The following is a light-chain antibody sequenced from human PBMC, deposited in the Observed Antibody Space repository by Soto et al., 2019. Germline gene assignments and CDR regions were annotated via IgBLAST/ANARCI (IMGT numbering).Light chain of an antibody. CDR3: QSYDSSTWV. V-gene: IGLV6-57*03. J-gene: IGLJ3*02. CDR1: SGSIASNY. Sequence: MLTQPHSVSESPGKTVTISCTRSSGSIASNYVQWYQQRPGSAPTTVIYEDNQRPSGVPDRFSGSIDSSSNSASLTISGLKTEDEADYYCQSYDSSTWVFGGGTQLTVL. CDR2: EDN.